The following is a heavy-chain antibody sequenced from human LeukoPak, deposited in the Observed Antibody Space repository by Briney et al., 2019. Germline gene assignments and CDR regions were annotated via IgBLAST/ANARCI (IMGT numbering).Heavy chain of an antibody. D-gene: IGHD3-10*01. CDR1: AFEFSNYW. CDR3: ARDGGGFGY. CDR2: IRYDETEK. J-gene: IGHJ4*02. V-gene: IGHV3-7*04. Sequence: GQSLTLSSAASAFEFSNYWMSWVRQAPRKGLEWVANIRYDETEKFFADSVKGRFTISRDNAKSSLFLQMNSLRVEDTAVYYCARDGGGFGYWGQGTLVTVSS.